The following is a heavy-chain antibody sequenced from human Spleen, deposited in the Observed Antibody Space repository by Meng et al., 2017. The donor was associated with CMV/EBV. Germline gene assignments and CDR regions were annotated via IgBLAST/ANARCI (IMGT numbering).Heavy chain of an antibody. J-gene: IGHJ4*02. V-gene: IGHV1-18*01. CDR1: GYTFSSYG. D-gene: IGHD1-26*01. CDR3: AREGGFDY. Sequence: KVSCKASGYTFSSYGISWVRQAPGQGLEWMGWISAYNGNANYAQKLQGRVTMTTDISTRTVYMELRSLRSDDTAVYYCAREGGFDYWGQGTLVTVSS. CDR2: ISAYNGNA.